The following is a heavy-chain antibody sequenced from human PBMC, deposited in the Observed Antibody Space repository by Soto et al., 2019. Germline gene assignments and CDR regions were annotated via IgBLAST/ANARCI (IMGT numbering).Heavy chain of an antibody. CDR2: IYYSGST. CDR3: ARGGGEWFGELPNWFDP. Sequence: QVQLQESGPGLVKPSQTLSLTCTVSGGSISSGGYYWSWIRQHPGKGLEWIGYIYYSGSTYYNPSLKSRVTISVDTSKNQFSLKLSSVTAADTAVYYCARGGGEWFGELPNWFDPWGQGTLVTVSS. V-gene: IGHV4-31*03. CDR1: GGSISSGGYY. D-gene: IGHD3-10*01. J-gene: IGHJ5*02.